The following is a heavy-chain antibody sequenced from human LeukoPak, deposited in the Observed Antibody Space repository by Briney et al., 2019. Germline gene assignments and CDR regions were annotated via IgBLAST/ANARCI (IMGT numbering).Heavy chain of an antibody. CDR3: ATSQAALGASDASDI. D-gene: IGHD2-15*01. CDR1: GYTLTELS. CDR2: FDPEDGET. J-gene: IGHJ3*02. V-gene: IGHV1-24*01. Sequence: ASVKVSCKVPGYTLTELSMHWVRQAPGKGLEWMGGFDPEDGETIYAQKFQGRVTMTEDTSTDTAYMELSSLRSEDTAVYYCATSQAALGASDASDIWGQGTMVTVSS.